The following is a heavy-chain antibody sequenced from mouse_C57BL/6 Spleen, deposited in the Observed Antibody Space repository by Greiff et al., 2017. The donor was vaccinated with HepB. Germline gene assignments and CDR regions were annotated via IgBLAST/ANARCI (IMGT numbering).Heavy chain of an antibody. Sequence: QVQLQQSGPELVKPGASVKISCKASGYAFSSSWMNWVKQRPGKGLEWIGRIYPGDGDTNYNGKFKGKATLTADKSSSTAYMQLSSLTSEDSAVYFCAEGDGYYGSSYGFFAYWGQGTLVTVSA. D-gene: IGHD1-1*01. V-gene: IGHV1-82*01. J-gene: IGHJ3*01. CDR1: GYAFSSSW. CDR3: AEGDGYYGSSYGFFAY. CDR2: IYPGDGDT.